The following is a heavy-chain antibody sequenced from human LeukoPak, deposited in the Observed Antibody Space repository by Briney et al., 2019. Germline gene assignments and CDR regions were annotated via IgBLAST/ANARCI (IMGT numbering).Heavy chain of an antibody. CDR2: INHSGST. V-gene: IGHV4-34*01. CDR1: GGSFSGYY. D-gene: IGHD4-17*01. CDR3: ARAQTTVYYFDY. J-gene: IGHJ4*02. Sequence: SETLSFTCAVYGGSFSGYYWSWIRQPPGKGLEWIGEINHSGSTNYNPSLKSRVTISVDTSKNQFSLKLSSVTAADTAVYYCARAQTTVYYFDYWGQGTLVTVSS.